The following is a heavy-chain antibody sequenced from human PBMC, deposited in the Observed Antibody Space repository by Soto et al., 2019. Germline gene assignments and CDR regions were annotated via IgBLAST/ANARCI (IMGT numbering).Heavy chain of an antibody. CDR1: GGTFTDLG. CDR2: IIPIFGTP. J-gene: IGHJ5*02. D-gene: IGHD3-22*01. Sequence: SVKVSCKASGGTFTDLGLHWVRQAPGQGLEWMGGIIPIFGTPNYAQKFQGRVIITADEFTSTAHMELSSLRSEDTAVYYCARGWDHYDSSGLLTWFDPWGQGTLVTVS. CDR3: ARGWDHYDSSGLLTWFDP. V-gene: IGHV1-69*13.